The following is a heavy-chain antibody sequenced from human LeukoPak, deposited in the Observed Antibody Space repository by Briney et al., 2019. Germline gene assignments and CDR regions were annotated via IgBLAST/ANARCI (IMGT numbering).Heavy chain of an antibody. Sequence: SETLSLTCTVSGVSISTSCWSWIRQSPGRGLEWVGYRCDDGRDLYNPSLRSRVSRVTVSVDASEKQFSLSLRSVTAADTAMYYCARTTRVTPDGRAEYFEDWGQGTLVIVSS. J-gene: IGHJ1*01. CDR3: ARTTRVTPDGRAEYFED. V-gene: IGHV4-59*03. D-gene: IGHD4-11*01. CDR1: GVSISTSC. CDR2: RCDDGRD.